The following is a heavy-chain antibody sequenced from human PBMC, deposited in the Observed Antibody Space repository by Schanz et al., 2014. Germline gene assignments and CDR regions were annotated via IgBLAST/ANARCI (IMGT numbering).Heavy chain of an antibody. CDR2: MSWNAGSL. Sequence: EVQLVESGGGLVQPGRSLRLSCVASGFRFDDYAMHWVRQAPGKGLEWVSGMSWNAGSLGYGDSVKGRFTISRDNAKNSLYLQMNSLRAEDTALYYCARDTAQSCIATRCFGYFQHWGQGALVTVSS. D-gene: IGHD2-2*01. J-gene: IGHJ1*01. V-gene: IGHV3-9*01. CDR1: GFRFDDYA. CDR3: ARDTAQSCIATRCFGYFQH.